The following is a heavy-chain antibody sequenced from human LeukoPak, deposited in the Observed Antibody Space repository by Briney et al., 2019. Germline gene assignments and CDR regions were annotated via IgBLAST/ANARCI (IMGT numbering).Heavy chain of an antibody. J-gene: IGHJ4*02. Sequence: PGGSLRLSCAASGFTFSSYWMSWVRQAPGKGLEWVANIKQDGSEKHYVDSVKGRFTISRDNAKNSLYLQMNSLRAEDTAVYYCARDIVVVPAAKSAWDYWGQGTLVTVSS. CDR1: GFTFSSYW. CDR3: ARDIVVVPAAKSAWDY. V-gene: IGHV3-7*03. CDR2: IKQDGSEK. D-gene: IGHD2-2*01.